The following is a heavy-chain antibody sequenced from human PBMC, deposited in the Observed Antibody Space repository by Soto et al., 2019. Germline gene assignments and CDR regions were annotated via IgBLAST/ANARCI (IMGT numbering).Heavy chain of an antibody. CDR1: GGSISSGGYY. D-gene: IGHD2-2*01. J-gene: IGHJ4*02. Sequence: QVQLPESGPGLVKPSQTLSLTCTVSGGSISSGGYYWSWIRQHPGKGLEWIGYIYYSGSTYYNPSIKSRVTISVDTAKNQFSLKLSSVSAADTAVYYCARVGPHDDCSSTSCYHYWGQGTLVTVAS. CDR2: IYYSGST. V-gene: IGHV4-31*03. CDR3: ARVGPHDDCSSTSCYHY.